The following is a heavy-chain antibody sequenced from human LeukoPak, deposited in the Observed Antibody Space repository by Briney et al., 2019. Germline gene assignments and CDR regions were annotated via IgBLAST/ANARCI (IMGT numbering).Heavy chain of an antibody. J-gene: IGHJ4*02. CDR3: AKEAYGSGSYSGDY. CDR1: RFTFSSYW. CDR2: INNDGSIT. D-gene: IGHD3-10*01. Sequence: GGSLRLSCAASRFTFSSYWMHWVRQDPGKGLVWVSHINNDGSITNYADSVKGRFTISRDDSKNTLYLQMNSLRAEDTAVYYCAKEAYGSGSYSGDYWGQGTLVTVSS. V-gene: IGHV3-74*01.